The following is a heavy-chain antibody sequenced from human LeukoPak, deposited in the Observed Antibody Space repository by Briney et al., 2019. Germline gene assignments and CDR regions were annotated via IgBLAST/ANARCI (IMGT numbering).Heavy chain of an antibody. CDR1: GGSISSYY. V-gene: IGHV4-59*01. CDR3: ARSQWEPWSFDI. D-gene: IGHD1-26*01. J-gene: IGHJ3*02. CDR2: IYYSGST. Sequence: SETLSLTCTVSGGSISSYYWSWIRQPPGKGLEWIGYIYYSGSTNYNPSLKSRVTISVDTSKNQISLKPSSVTAADTAVYYCARSQWEPWSFDIWGQGTMVTVSS.